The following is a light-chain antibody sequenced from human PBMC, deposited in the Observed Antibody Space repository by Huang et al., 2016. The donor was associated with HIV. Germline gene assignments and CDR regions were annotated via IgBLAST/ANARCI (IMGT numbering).Light chain of an antibody. CDR3: QQYYSSPQT. CDR2: WAS. J-gene: IGKJ1*01. CDR1: QSVYSTSTSKDY. V-gene: IGKV4-1*01. Sequence: DIILTQSPDSLAVSLGERASLSCRSSQSVYSTSTSKDYMAWFKQKPGQPPKLLLFWASTREAGVPDRFSGSGSGTQFTLTIANLEAEDAAIYYCQQYYSSPQTFGQGTRVEVK.